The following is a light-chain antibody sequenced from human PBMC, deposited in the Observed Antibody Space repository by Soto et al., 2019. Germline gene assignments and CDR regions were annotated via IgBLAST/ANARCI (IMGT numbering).Light chain of an antibody. Sequence: DVQMTQSPSSLSASVGDRVTITCRGSQSIGSYVNWYQQRPGKAPKLLIHDACSLQSGVPSRFSGSGSGTDFALTINSLQPEDFATIYCQQPYSTPWTFGQGTKGEIK. CDR3: QQPYSTPWT. V-gene: IGKV1-39*01. CDR2: DAC. J-gene: IGKJ1*01. CDR1: QSIGSY.